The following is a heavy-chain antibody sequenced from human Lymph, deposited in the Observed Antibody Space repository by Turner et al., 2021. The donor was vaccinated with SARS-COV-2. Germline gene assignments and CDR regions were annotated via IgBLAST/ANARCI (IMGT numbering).Heavy chain of an antibody. Sequence: EVQLVESGGGVVQPGGSLRLSCAASGFTFGDYAMHWVRQAPGKGLESISLISWDGVCTYYADSVKGRFTISRDNSKNSLSLKKNSLRAEDTALYYCAKDPGYCSGGSCYSMTYFDFGGQGTLVTVSA. CDR1: GFTFGDYA. D-gene: IGHD2-15*01. CDR3: AKDPGYCSGGSCYSMTYFDF. V-gene: IGHV3-43*02. J-gene: IGHJ4*02. CDR2: ISWDGVCT.